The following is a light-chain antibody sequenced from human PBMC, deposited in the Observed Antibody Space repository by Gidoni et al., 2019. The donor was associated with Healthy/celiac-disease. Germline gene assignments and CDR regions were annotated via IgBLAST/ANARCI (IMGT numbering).Light chain of an antibody. J-gene: IGKJ3*01. CDR3: QQYNSYIT. V-gene: IGKV1-5*03. CDR1: QRISSW. Sequence: DIQMTQSPPTLSASVGDRVTITCRASQRISSWLAWYQQKPGKAPKLLIYKASSLESGVPSRFSGSGSGTEFTLTISSLQPDDFATYYCQQYNSYITFGPGTKVDIK. CDR2: KAS.